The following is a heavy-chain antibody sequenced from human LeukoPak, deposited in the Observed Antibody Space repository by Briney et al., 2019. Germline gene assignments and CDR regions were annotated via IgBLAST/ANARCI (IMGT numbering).Heavy chain of an antibody. CDR3: AKSPLRAAAGEWIDP. J-gene: IGHJ5*02. Sequence: GGSLRLSCAASGFTFSSYAMSWVRQAPGKGLEWVSAISGSSDNTYYADSVKGRFTISRDNSKNMLYLQMDSLRVEDTAVYYCAKSPLRAAAGEWIDPWGQGILVTVSS. CDR1: GFTFSSYA. V-gene: IGHV3-23*01. CDR2: ISGSSDNT. D-gene: IGHD6-13*01.